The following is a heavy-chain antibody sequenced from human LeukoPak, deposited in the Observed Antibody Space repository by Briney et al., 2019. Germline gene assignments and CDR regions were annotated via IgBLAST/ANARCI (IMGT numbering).Heavy chain of an antibody. Sequence: GGSLRLSCAASGFTFSSYAMSWVRQAPGKGLEWVSAISGSGGSTYYADSVKGRFTISRDNSKNTLYLQMNSLRAEDTAVYYCAKQVGSSWYTGDYFDYWGQGTLVTVSS. CDR3: AKQVGSSWYTGDYFDY. CDR2: ISGSGGST. CDR1: GFTFSSYA. V-gene: IGHV3-23*01. J-gene: IGHJ4*02. D-gene: IGHD6-13*01.